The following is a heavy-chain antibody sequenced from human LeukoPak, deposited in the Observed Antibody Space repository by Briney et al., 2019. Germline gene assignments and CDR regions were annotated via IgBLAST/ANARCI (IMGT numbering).Heavy chain of an antibody. CDR2: ISTYNGNT. CDR1: GYTFTSYG. D-gene: IGHD2-15*01. CDR3: ARDLGRYCSGGRCHYYSYYMDV. V-gene: IGHV1-18*01. J-gene: IGHJ6*03. Sequence: ASVKVSCKASGYTFTSYGISWVRQAPGQGLEWMGWISTYNGNTNYAQKLQGRVTMTTDTSTSTAYMELRRLRPDDTAVYYCARDLGRYCSGGRCHYYSYYMDVWGKGTTVTVSS.